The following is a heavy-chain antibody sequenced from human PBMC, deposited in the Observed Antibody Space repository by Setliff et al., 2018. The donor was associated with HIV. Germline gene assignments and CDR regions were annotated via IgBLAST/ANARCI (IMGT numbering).Heavy chain of an antibody. CDR1: GYTFTSYD. Sequence: VGSVKVSCKASGYTFTSYDISWVRQAPGQGLEWMGWISAYNGNTKYAQKFQGRVTMTTHTSTNTAYMELRSLRSDDTAVYYCAAGYGSGSYGAFDIWGQGTMVTVSS. D-gene: IGHD3-10*01. J-gene: IGHJ3*02. CDR3: AAGYGSGSYGAFDI. CDR2: ISAYNGNT. V-gene: IGHV1-18*01.